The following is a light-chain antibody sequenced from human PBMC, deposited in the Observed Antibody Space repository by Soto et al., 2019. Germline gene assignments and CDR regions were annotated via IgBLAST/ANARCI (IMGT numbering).Light chain of an antibody. V-gene: IGKV3-20*01. CDR3: QQYGGSPRT. Sequence: EIVLTQSPGTLSLSPEERATLSCRASQSVTKSLAWYQQKPGQAPRLLIYGASSRATGIPDRFSGSGSGTDFTLTISRLEPEDFAVYYCQQYGGSPRTFGQGTKVDI. CDR1: QSVTKS. J-gene: IGKJ1*01. CDR2: GAS.